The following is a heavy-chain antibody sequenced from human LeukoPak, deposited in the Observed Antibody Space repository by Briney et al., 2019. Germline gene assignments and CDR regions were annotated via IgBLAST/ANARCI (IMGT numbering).Heavy chain of an antibody. D-gene: IGHD2-15*01. CDR2: INWNGGST. J-gene: IGHJ3*02. Sequence: GGSLRLSCAASGFTFDDYGMSWVRQAPGKGLEWVPGINWNGGSTGYADSVKGRFTISRDNAKNSLYLQMNSLRAEDTALYYCARDCSGGSCYRGNAFDIWGQGTMVTVSS. V-gene: IGHV3-20*04. CDR1: GFTFDDYG. CDR3: ARDCSGGSCYRGNAFDI.